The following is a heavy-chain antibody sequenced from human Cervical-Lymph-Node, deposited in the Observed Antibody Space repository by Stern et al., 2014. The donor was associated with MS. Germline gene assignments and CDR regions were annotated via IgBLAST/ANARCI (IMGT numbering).Heavy chain of an antibody. D-gene: IGHD5-18*01. V-gene: IGHV4-39*01. Sequence: QLQLQESGPGLVKPSETLSLTCIVSGDSISRSSHYWGWIRQPPGKGLDWIGSFYYSGNTYYNPSLKSRVTISVDSSKTRFPRTLKFVTAADTAVYYCARHPQRGYSYGYLYYFESWGQGTLVTVSS. CDR2: FYYSGNT. CDR3: ARHPQRGYSYGYLYYFES. J-gene: IGHJ4*02. CDR1: GDSISRSSHY.